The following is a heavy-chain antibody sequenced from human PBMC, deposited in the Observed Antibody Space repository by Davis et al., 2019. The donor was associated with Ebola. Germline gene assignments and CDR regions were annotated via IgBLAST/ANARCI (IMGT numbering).Heavy chain of an antibody. Sequence: PGGSLRLSCAASGFTFDDYAMHWVQQAPGKGLEWVSGISWNSGSIGYADSVKGRFTISRDNAKNSLYLQMNSLRAEDTAVYYCARASPQYCSSTSCYITWFDPWGQGTLVTVSS. CDR1: GFTFDDYA. CDR2: ISWNSGSI. J-gene: IGHJ5*02. CDR3: ARASPQYCSSTSCYITWFDP. V-gene: IGHV3-9*01. D-gene: IGHD2-2*02.